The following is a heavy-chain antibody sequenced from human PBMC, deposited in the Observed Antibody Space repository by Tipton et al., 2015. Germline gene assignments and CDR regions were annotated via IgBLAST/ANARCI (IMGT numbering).Heavy chain of an antibody. V-gene: IGHV4-34*01. CDR1: GVTLSFFA. J-gene: IGHJ5*02. Sequence: LRLSCEASGVTLSFFAMAWVRQAPGEGLEWVGRIYHSGSTHYNPSLGSRVTISMDKSKNQFSLNVTSVTAADTAVYYCARGAGFLEWMSIWFDPWGPGTRVTVSP. CDR2: IYHSGST. CDR3: ARGAGFLEWMSIWFDP. D-gene: IGHD3-3*01.